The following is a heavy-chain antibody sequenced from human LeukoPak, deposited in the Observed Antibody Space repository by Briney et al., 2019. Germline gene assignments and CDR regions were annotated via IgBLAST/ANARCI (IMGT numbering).Heavy chain of an antibody. CDR1: GDSVSSNSAA. V-gene: IGHV6-1*01. CDR3: ARDDLSEAVAAFDY. CDR2: TYYRSKWYN. J-gene: IGHJ4*02. D-gene: IGHD6-19*01. Sequence: SHTLSLTCAISGDSVSSNSAAWLWIRPSPSRGLEWLGRTYYRSKWYNDYAVSVKSRITINPDTSKNQFSLQLNSVTPEDTAVYYCARDDLSEAVAAFDYWGQGNLVTVSS.